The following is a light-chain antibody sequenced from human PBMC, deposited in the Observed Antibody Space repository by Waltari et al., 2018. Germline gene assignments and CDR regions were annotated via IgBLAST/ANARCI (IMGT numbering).Light chain of an antibody. CDR1: QRIRKY. CDR3: QNHERLPAT. J-gene: IGKJ1*01. Sequence: EVVLTQSPGTLSLSPGERATLSCRASQRIRKYLVWYQQRPGQAPRLLIYAASTRATGIPDRFSGSGYGTDFSLTISRLEPEDFAVYYCQNHERLPATFGQGTKVEIK. V-gene: IGKV3-20*01. CDR2: AAS.